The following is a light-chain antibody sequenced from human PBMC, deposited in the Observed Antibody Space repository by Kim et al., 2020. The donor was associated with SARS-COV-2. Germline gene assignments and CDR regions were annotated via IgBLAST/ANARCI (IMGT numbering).Light chain of an antibody. J-gene: IGLJ2*01. V-gene: IGLV1-47*01. CDR2: RNN. CDR3: AAWDDSLSGVV. Sequence: GQRVTISCYGSGSNIGSNYVYWYQQLPGTAPKLLFYRNNHRPSGVPDRFSGSKSGTSASLAISGLRSEDEADYYCAAWDDSLSGVVFGGGTQLTVL. CDR1: GSNIGSNY.